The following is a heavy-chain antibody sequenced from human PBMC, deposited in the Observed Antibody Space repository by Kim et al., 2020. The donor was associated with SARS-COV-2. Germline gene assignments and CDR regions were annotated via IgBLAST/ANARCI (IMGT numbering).Heavy chain of an antibody. V-gene: IGHV4-34*01. CDR2: INHSGST. D-gene: IGHD2-21*01. CDR3: ARGESGRDSYNWVDY. J-gene: IGHJ4*02. Sequence: SETLSLTCAVYGGSFSGYYWSWIRQPPGKGLEWIGEINHSGSTNYNPSLKSRVTILIDTSKNKFSLKLRSVTAADTAVYYCARGESGRDSYNWVDYWGQGTLVTVSS. CDR1: GGSFSGYY.